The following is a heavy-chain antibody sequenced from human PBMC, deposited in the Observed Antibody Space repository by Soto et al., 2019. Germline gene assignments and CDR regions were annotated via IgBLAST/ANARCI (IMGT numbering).Heavy chain of an antibody. CDR1: GGTFSSHA. CDR2: IIPIFGAT. CDR3: ARAPFYEFWSGYHRETYFDY. V-gene: IGHV1-69*12. D-gene: IGHD3-3*01. J-gene: IGHJ4*02. Sequence: QVQLVQSGSEVKKPGSSVKVSCKASGGTFSSHAISWVRQAPGQGLEWMGCIIPIFGATNYAQKFQGRVTITADESTATAYMELSSLTPEDTAVYYCARAPFYEFWSGYHRETYFDYWGRGSLVSVSS.